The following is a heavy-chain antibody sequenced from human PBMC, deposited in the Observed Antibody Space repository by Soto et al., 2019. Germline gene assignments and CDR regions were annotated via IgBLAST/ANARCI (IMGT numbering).Heavy chain of an antibody. CDR3: ATWRGQGATRHDS. Sequence: PGGSLRLSCTASGFTSNIFGMSWVRQAPGEGLQWVAGVTGGGPIFNTYYADFVRGRFTISRDNNKNTVFLQMNTLRVEDTAIFYCATWRGQGATRHDSWGQGTQVTVS. V-gene: IGHV3-23*01. CDR2: VTGGGPIFNT. D-gene: IGHD3-3*01. CDR1: GFTSNIFG. J-gene: IGHJ4*02.